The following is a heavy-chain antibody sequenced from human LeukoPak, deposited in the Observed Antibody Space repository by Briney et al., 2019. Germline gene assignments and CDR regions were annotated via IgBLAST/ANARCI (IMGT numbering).Heavy chain of an antibody. CDR3: ARVATIFGVGPYMDV. Sequence: GASVKVSCKASGCTFTSYGISWVRQAPGQGLEWMGWISAYNGNTNYAQKLQGRVTMTTDTPTSTAYMELRSLRSDDTAVYYCARVATIFGVGPYMDVWGKGITVTVSS. CDR2: ISAYNGNT. D-gene: IGHD3-3*01. CDR1: GCTFTSYG. V-gene: IGHV1-18*01. J-gene: IGHJ6*03.